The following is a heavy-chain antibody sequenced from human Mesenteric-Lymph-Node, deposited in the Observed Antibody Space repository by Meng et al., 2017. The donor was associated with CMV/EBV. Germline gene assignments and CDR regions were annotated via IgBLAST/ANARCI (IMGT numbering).Heavy chain of an antibody. CDR1: GGSISSYY. CDR2: IYYGGST. Sequence: SETLSLTCSISGGSISSYYWSWIRQPPGKGLEWIGYIYYGGSTNYNPSLKSRVTMSVYTSKNQFSLELISMSAADTAVYYCARGRAARSYDGFDIWGQGTVVTVSS. V-gene: IGHV4-59*01. CDR3: ARGRAARSYDGFDI. J-gene: IGHJ3*02. D-gene: IGHD6-6*01.